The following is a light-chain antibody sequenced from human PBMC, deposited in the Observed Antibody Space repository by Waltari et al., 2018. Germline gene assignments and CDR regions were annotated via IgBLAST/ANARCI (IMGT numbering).Light chain of an antibody. J-gene: IGLJ2*01. Sequence: QSALTQPRSVSGSPGQSVTLSCTGTSSDVGGYDYVSWYQQPPGKAPKLIISDVDKRPSGVSDRFSGSKSGNTASLTISGLQVDDEASYYCCSFAGNYTLLFGGGTNLTVL. CDR1: SSDVGGYDY. CDR3: CSFAGNYTLL. V-gene: IGLV2-11*01. CDR2: DVD.